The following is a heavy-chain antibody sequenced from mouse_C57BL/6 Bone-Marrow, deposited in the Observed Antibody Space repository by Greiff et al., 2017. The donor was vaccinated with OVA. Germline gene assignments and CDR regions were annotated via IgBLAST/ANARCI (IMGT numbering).Heavy chain of an antibody. CDR2: IYPGSGST. D-gene: IGHD1-1*01. CDR3: ARAYYGSGWYFDV. J-gene: IGHJ1*03. V-gene: IGHV1-55*01. CDR1: GYTFTSYW. Sequence: VQLQQSGAELVKPGASVKMSCKASGYTFTSYWITWVKQRPGQGLEWIGDIYPGSGSTNYNEKFKSKATLTVDTSSSTAYMQLSSLTSEDSAVYYCARAYYGSGWYFDVWGTGTTVTVSS.